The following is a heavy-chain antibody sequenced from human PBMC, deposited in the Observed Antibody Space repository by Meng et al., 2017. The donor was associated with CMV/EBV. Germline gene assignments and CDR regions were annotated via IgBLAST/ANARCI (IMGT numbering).Heavy chain of an antibody. CDR1: GGSISSSSYY. J-gene: IGHJ4*02. D-gene: IGHD5-18*01. Sequence: SETLSLTCTVSGGSISSSSYYWGWIRQPPGKGLEWIGSIHYSRSTYYNPSLKSRVTISVDTSKNQFSLKLSSVAAADTAVYYCARVGGYSYGTIDYWGQGTLVTVSS. V-gene: IGHV4-39*07. CDR2: IHYSRST. CDR3: ARVGGYSYGTIDY.